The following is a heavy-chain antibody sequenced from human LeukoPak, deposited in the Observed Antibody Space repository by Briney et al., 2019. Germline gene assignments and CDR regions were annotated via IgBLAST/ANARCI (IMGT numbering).Heavy chain of an antibody. J-gene: IGHJ4*02. Sequence: PGGSLRLSCAASGFTFSSYAMSWVRQAPGKGLEWVSAISGSGCCTYYADSVKGRFTISRDNSKNTLYLQMNGLRAEDTAVYYCAKDAQQRYCSSTSCFPLINYFDYWGQGTMVTVSS. D-gene: IGHD2-2*01. CDR1: GFTFSSYA. CDR2: ISGSGCCT. CDR3: AKDAQQRYCSSTSCFPLINYFDY. V-gene: IGHV3-23*01.